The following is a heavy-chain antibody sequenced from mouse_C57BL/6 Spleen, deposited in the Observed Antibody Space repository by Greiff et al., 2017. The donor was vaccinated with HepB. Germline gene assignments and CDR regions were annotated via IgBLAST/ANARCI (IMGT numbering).Heavy chain of an antibody. CDR2: INPGSGGT. J-gene: IGHJ1*03. CDR1: GYAFTNYL. CDR3: ARSYYGSSHWYFDV. V-gene: IGHV1-54*01. D-gene: IGHD1-1*01. Sequence: VQLQQSGAELVRPGPSVKVSCKASGYAFTNYLIEWVKQRPGQGLEWIGVINPGSGGTNYNEKFKGKATLTADKSSSTAYMQLSSLTSEDSAVYFCARSYYGSSHWYFDVWGTGTTVTVSS.